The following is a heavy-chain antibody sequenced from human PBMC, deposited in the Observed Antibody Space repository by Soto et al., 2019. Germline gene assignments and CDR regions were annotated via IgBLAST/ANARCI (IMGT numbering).Heavy chain of an antibody. CDR1: GFSLSTSGVG. V-gene: IGHV2-5*02. Sequence: QITLKESGPTLVKPTQTLTLTCTFSGFSLSTSGVGVGWIRQPPGKALEWLALIYWDDDKRYSPSLKSRLTITKDTSKNQVVLTMTNMDPVDTATYYCAHRKGWRRGYGDYLSIFDYWGQGTLVTVSS. D-gene: IGHD4-17*01. CDR2: IYWDDDK. J-gene: IGHJ4*02. CDR3: AHRKGWRRGYGDYLSIFDY.